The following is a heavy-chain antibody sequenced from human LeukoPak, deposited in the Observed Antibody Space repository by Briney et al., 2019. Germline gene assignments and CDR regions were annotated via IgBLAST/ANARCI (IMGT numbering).Heavy chain of an antibody. J-gene: IGHJ4*02. CDR1: GYSFTSYW. CDR2: IYPGDSDT. D-gene: IGHD2-15*01. Sequence: GESLKISCKGSGYSFTSYWIGWVRQMPGKGLEWMGIIYPGDSDTRYSPSFQGQVTISADKSISTAYLQWSSLKASDTAMYYCARPCSGGSCYFGIGYWGQGTLVTVSS. CDR3: ARPCSGGSCYFGIGY. V-gene: IGHV5-51*01.